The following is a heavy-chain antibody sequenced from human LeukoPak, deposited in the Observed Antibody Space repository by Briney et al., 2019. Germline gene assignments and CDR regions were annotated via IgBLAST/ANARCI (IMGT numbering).Heavy chain of an antibody. CDR2: ISSNRGET. J-gene: IGHJ4*02. Sequence: ASVRVSCKASGYTFTGYYMHWVRQAPGQGLEWMGWISSNRGETNYAQKFQGRVTMTRDTSISTAYMELSRLRSDDTAVYYCARGRYYGSGSYYLNWGQGTLVTV. CDR3: ARGRYYGSGSYYLN. V-gene: IGHV1-2*02. D-gene: IGHD3-10*01. CDR1: GYTFTGYY.